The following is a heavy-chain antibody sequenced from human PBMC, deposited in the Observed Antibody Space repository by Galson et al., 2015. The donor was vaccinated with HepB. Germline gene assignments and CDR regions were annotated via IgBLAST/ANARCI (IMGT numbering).Heavy chain of an antibody. CDR1: GGTFSSYA. J-gene: IGHJ6*02. CDR2: IIPIFGTA. D-gene: IGHD4-23*01. CDR3: ARGSPGRWAVYYGMDV. Sequence: SVKVSCKASGGTFSSYAISWVRQAPGQGLEWMGGIIPIFGTANYAQKFQGRVTITADESTSTAYMELSSLRSEDTAVYYCARGSPGRWAVYYGMDVWGQGTTVTVSS. V-gene: IGHV1-69*13.